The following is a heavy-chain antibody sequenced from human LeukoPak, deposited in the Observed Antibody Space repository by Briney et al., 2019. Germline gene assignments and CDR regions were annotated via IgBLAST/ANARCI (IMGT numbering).Heavy chain of an antibody. Sequence: ASVKVSCKASGYSFTSYYMHWVRQAPGQGLEWMGIINPTGGHSSYAQKFQGRLTMTRDPSTSTVYMELSSLRSEDTAEYFCARGMSELYYYCIDVWGQGTAVTVSS. CDR2: INPTGGHS. CDR3: ARGMSELYYYCIDV. CDR1: GYSFTSYY. J-gene: IGHJ6*02. V-gene: IGHV1-46*01. D-gene: IGHD3-16*01.